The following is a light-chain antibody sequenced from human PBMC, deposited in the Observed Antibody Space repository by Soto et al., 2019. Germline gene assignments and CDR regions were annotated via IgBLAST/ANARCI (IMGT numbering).Light chain of an antibody. CDR3: LHHYNYPLT. J-gene: IGKJ4*01. CDR2: SAS. V-gene: IGKV1-17*01. CDR1: QGIGND. Sequence: DIQMTQFPSSLSASVGDRVTITCRASQGIGNDLGWYQHKPGKAPKRLIFSASTLDSGVPSRFSGGGFGTEFTLTISSLQPEDFATYYCLHHYNYPLTLGGGTKVENK.